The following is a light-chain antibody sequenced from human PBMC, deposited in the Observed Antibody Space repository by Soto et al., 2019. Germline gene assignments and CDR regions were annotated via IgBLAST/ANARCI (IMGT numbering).Light chain of an antibody. CDR3: CSHTSSVTWV. CDR2: EVS. Sequence: QSVLTQPAPVSGSPGQSITISCTGTSSDIGGYNYVSWYQQHPGKAPKLIIFEVSNRPSGVSDRFSASKSGNTASLTISGLQAEDEADYYCCSHTSSVTWVFGGGTKLTVL. J-gene: IGLJ3*02. V-gene: IGLV2-14*01. CDR1: SSDIGGYNY.